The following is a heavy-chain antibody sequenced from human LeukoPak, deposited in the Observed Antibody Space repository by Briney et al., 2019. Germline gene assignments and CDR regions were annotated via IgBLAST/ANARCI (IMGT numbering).Heavy chain of an antibody. V-gene: IGHV3-33*01. CDR2: IRYDGSNK. CDR1: GFTFSSYG. D-gene: IGHD1-26*01. J-gene: IGHJ3*02. CDR3: ARRESQWELGAFDI. Sequence: PGRSLRLSCAASGFTFSSYGMHWVRQAPGKGLEWVAFIRYDGSNKYYADSVKGRFTISRDNSKNTLYLQMNSLRAEDTAVYYCARRESQWELGAFDIWGQGTMVTVSS.